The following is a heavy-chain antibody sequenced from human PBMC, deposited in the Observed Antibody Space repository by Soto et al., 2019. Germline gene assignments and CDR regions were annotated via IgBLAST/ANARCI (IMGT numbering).Heavy chain of an antibody. CDR2: ISYDGRNK. Sequence: GGSLRLSCAASGFTFSSYAMHWVRQAPGKGLEWVAVISYDGRNKYYADSVKGRFTISRDNSKNTLYLQMNSLRAEDTAVYYCARGDPVGADAFDIWGQGTMVTVSS. V-gene: IGHV3-30*04. D-gene: IGHD1-26*01. CDR3: ARGDPVGADAFDI. CDR1: GFTFSSYA. J-gene: IGHJ3*02.